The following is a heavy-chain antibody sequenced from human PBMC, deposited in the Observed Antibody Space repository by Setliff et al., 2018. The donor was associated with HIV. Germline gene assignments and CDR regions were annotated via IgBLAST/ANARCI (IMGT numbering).Heavy chain of an antibody. Sequence: PSETLSLTCAVYGGSFSGNYWSWIRQPPGKGLEWIGHIYHTGSSNYNPSLKSRVTISVDTSKNQFSLKLSSVTAADTAVYYCARQGIVYYDSPGDAFDIWGQGTMVTVSS. CDR2: IYHTGSS. V-gene: IGHV4-59*08. CDR3: ARQGIVYYDSPGDAFDI. D-gene: IGHD3-22*01. CDR1: GGSFSGNY. J-gene: IGHJ3*02.